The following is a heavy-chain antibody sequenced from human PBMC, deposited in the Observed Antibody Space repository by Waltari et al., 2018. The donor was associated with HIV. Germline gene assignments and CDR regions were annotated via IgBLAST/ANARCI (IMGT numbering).Heavy chain of an antibody. CDR3: ARLGSYGSGSRPFFFDY. Sequence: EVQLVQSGAEVKKPGESLKISCKGSGYSFTSYWIAWVRQMPGKGLEWMGFIDPGDSDTKYSPSFQGQVTISADKSITTAYLQWRSLEASDSAIYYCARLGSYGSGSRPFFFDYRGQGTLVTVSS. J-gene: IGHJ4*02. CDR1: GYSFTSYW. V-gene: IGHV5-51*03. D-gene: IGHD3-10*01. CDR2: IDPGDSDT.